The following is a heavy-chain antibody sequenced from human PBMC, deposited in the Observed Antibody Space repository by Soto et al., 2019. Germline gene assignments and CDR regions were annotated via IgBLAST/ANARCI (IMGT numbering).Heavy chain of an antibody. Sequence: QITLKESGPTLVKPKQTLTLTCRYSGFSLDSSPAGVGWIRQSPGKALEWLALIYWNEDKHYNPFLRNKLTISKDTSKKEVVLRLTNLDPVDTATYYCAHRPYAGTLPHDYWGQGILVTVSS. D-gene: IGHD6-13*01. CDR3: AHRPYAGTLPHDY. CDR2: IYWNEDK. CDR1: GFSLDSSPAG. V-gene: IGHV2-5*01. J-gene: IGHJ4*02.